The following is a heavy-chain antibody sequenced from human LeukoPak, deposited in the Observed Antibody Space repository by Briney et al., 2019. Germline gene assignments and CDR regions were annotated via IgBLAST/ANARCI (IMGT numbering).Heavy chain of an antibody. CDR1: GYSVTSYW. CDR2: IYPGDSDT. D-gene: IGHD1-26*01. V-gene: IGHV5-51*01. Sequence: GESLKISCKGSGYSVTSYWIGWVRQMPGKGLEWMGIIYPGDSDTIYNPSFQGQVTISADKSISTAYLQWSSLKASDTAMYYCARQKGVGSTSVPLDYWGQGTLVTVSS. CDR3: ARQKGVGSTSVPLDY. J-gene: IGHJ4*02.